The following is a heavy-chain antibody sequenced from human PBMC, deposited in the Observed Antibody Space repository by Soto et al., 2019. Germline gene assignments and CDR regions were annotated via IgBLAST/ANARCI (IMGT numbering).Heavy chain of an antibody. Sequence: GGSLRLSCAASGFTFSDHYIDWVRQAPGKGLEWIGRIRNKANSYTIEYAASVKGRFAISREDSKNSVYLQMNSLKTEDTAVYHCARRCSSTSCHNALDIWGQGTMVTVSS. CDR2: IRNKANSYTI. D-gene: IGHD2-2*02. CDR1: GFTFSDHY. V-gene: IGHV3-72*01. CDR3: ARRCSSTSCHNALDI. J-gene: IGHJ3*02.